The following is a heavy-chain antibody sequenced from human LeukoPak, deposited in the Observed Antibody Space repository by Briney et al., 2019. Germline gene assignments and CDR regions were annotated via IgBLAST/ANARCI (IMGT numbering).Heavy chain of an antibody. CDR3: AKDTGDTAMVSYYYYGMDV. D-gene: IGHD5-18*01. CDR1: GFTFDDYA. CDR2: ISWNSGSI. Sequence: GRSLRLSCAASGFTFDDYAMHWVRQAQGKGLEWVSGISWNSGSIGYADSVKGRFTIPSDNAKTSLYLQMNSLRAEDTALYYCAKDTGDTAMVSYYYYGMDVWGQGTTVTVSS. J-gene: IGHJ6*02. V-gene: IGHV3-9*01.